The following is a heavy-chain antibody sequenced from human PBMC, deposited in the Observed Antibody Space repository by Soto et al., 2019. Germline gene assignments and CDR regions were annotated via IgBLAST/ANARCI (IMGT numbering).Heavy chain of an antibody. CDR3: ARISATVTTTRGGWYFDL. CDR1: GGTFSSYA. J-gene: IGHJ2*01. CDR2: SIPIFGTA. Sequence: QVQLVQSGAEVKKPGSSVKVSCKASGGTFSSYAISWVRQAPGQGLEWMGGSIPIFGTANYAQKFQGRVTITADESTSTAYMELSSLRSEDTAVYYCARISATVTTTRGGWYFDLWGRGTLVTVSS. V-gene: IGHV1-69*01. D-gene: IGHD4-17*01.